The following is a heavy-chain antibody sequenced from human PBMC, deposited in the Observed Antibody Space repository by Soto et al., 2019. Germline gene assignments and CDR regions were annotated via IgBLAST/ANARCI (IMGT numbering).Heavy chain of an antibody. CDR2: IYYSGST. V-gene: IGHV4-59*04. CDR1: GGSISSYY. Sequence: SETLSLTCTVPGGSISSYYWSWIRQPPGKGLEWIGYIYYSGSTYYNPSLKSRVTITADTSKNQFSLKLSSVTAADTAVYYCATGYSSGWHPGNWGQGTLVTVSS. J-gene: IGHJ4*02. D-gene: IGHD6-19*01. CDR3: ATGYSSGWHPGN.